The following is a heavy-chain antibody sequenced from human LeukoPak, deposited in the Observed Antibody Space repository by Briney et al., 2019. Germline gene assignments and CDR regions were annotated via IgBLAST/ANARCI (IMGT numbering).Heavy chain of an antibody. CDR3: ARGVSTHGSGTDYYYGMDV. CDR2: MNPNSGNT. CDR1: GYTFTSYD. Sequence: RASVKVSCKASGYTFTSYDINWVRQATGQGLEWMGWMNPNSGNTGYAQKFQGRVTMTRNTSISTAYMELSSLRSEDTAVYYCARGVSTHGSGTDYYYGMDVWGQGTTVTVSS. V-gene: IGHV1-8*01. J-gene: IGHJ6*02. D-gene: IGHD3-10*01.